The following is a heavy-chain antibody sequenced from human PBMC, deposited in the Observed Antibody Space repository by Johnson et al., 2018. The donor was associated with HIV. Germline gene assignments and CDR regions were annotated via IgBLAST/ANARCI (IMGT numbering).Heavy chain of an antibody. Sequence: QVQLVESGGGLVQPGWSLRLSCAASGFTFSSYSMHWVRQAPGEGLEYVSGTDNKGRHTYHADSVKGRFILSRVNSKSTLYLQMNSLRAEDTAVYYCAKWWGRGTFSTDDSFDIWGQGTMVTVSS. J-gene: IGHJ3*02. CDR1: GFTFSSYS. CDR2: TDNKGRHT. V-gene: IGHV3-64*04. D-gene: IGHD2-8*01. CDR3: AKWWGRGTFSTDDSFDI.